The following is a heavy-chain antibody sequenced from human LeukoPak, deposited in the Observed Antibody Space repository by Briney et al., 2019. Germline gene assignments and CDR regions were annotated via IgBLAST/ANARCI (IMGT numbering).Heavy chain of an antibody. CDR1: GFTFSNYA. Sequence: PGGSLRLSCAASGFTFSNYAMSWVRQAPGKGLEWVSSMSGSGGSTYYADSVKGRFTISRDNSKNTLYLQMNNLRAEDTAVYYCTRRYCSGGSCYSFDYWGQGTLVTVSS. CDR2: MSGSGGST. D-gene: IGHD2-15*01. V-gene: IGHV3-23*01. J-gene: IGHJ4*02. CDR3: TRRYCSGGSCYSFDY.